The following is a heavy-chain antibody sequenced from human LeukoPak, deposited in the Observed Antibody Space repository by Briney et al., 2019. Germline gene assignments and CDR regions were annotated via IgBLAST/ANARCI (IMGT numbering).Heavy chain of an antibody. D-gene: IGHD3-22*01. CDR3: ARVYDSSGNDY. Sequence: GGSLRLSCAASGFTVSSNYMSWVRKAPGKGLEWVSVIYSGGSTYYADSVKGRFTISRDNSKNTLYLQMNSLRAEDTAVYYCARVYDSSGNDYWGQGTLVTVSS. V-gene: IGHV3-53*01. CDR1: GFTVSSNY. CDR2: IYSGGST. J-gene: IGHJ4*02.